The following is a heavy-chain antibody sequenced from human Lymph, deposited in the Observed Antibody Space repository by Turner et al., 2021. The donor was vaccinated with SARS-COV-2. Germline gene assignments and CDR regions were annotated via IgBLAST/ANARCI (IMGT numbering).Heavy chain of an antibody. J-gene: IGHJ4*02. D-gene: IGHD1-1*01. V-gene: IGHV1-69*10. CDR3: ARDATGPLGY. CDR2: TSPIFGIA. CDR1: GGTFSTYA. Sequence: QVQLVQSGAEVKKPGSSVKVSCKASGGTFSTYAISWVRQAPGQGLEWLGGTSPIFGIANYAQKFQGRVTITADKFTSTAYMELSSLRSEDTAVYYCARDATGPLGYWGRGTLVTVSS.